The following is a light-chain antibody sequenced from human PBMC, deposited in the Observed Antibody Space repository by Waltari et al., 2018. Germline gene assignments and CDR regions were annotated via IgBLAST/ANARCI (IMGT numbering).Light chain of an antibody. V-gene: IGLV2-23*02. CDR3: CSYAGSGIYV. CDR1: SSDVGSYNL. Sequence: QSALTQPASLSGSPGQSLTVSCTGPSSDVGSYNLVSWFQQYPEKAPKLIIFEVNKRPSGVSNRFSGSKSGNTASLTISGLQAGDEADYYCCSYAGSGIYVFGTGAKVTVL. CDR2: EVN. J-gene: IGLJ1*01.